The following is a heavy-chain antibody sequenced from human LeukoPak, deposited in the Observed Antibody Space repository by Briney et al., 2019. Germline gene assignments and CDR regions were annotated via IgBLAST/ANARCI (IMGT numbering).Heavy chain of an antibody. CDR1: GGSISSSSDY. Sequence: KASETLSLTCTVSGGSISSSSDYWGWIRQPPGKGLEWIGSMYYSGSTYYNPSLKSRVTISVDTSKNQFSLKLSSVTAADTAVYYCARDQVYDSSGYYDNAFDIWGQGTMVTVSS. CDR3: ARDQVYDSSGYYDNAFDI. D-gene: IGHD3-22*01. CDR2: MYYSGST. V-gene: IGHV4-39*07. J-gene: IGHJ3*02.